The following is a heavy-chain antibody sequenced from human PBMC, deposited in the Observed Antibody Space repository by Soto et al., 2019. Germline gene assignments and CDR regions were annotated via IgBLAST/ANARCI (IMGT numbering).Heavy chain of an antibody. CDR1: GSSITSSNW. Sequence: QVQLRESGPRLVKPSGTLSLTCAVSGSSITSSNWWTCVRQPPGKGLEWIGEGYHSGSSNYNPSLKSRVSITVDKSKNQFFLKLPSVTAADTAVYYCPRSYYYDSSGYYFRDWGQGTLVTVSS. CDR2: GYHSGSS. J-gene: IGHJ4*02. V-gene: IGHV4-4*02. D-gene: IGHD3-22*01. CDR3: PRSYYYDSSGYYFRD.